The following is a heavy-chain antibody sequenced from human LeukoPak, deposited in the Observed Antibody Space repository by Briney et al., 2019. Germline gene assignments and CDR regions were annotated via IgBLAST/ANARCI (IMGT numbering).Heavy chain of an antibody. Sequence: GGSLRLSCAASGFTFSSYAMSWVRQAPGMGLEWVSAISGNSGNTHYADSVKGRFTISRDNSKNTLYLQMNSLRAEDTAVYYCAKETLNYGDYSYYFDYWGQGTLVTVSS. CDR3: AKETLNYGDYSYYFDY. J-gene: IGHJ4*02. V-gene: IGHV3-23*01. D-gene: IGHD4-17*01. CDR2: ISGNSGNT. CDR1: GFTFSSYA.